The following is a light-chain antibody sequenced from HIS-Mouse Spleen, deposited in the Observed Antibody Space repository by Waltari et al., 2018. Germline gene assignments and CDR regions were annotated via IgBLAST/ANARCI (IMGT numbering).Light chain of an antibody. V-gene: IGLV2-8*01. CDR2: EVS. CDR1: SRDVGRSHY. Sequence: QSALTQPPSASGSPGQSVTIPCTGTSRDVGRSHYVSWYQQHPGKAPKLMIYEVSKRPSGVPDRFSGSKSGNTASLTVSGLQAEDEADYYCSSYAGSNNYVFGTGTKVTVL. CDR3: SSYAGSNNYV. J-gene: IGLJ1*01.